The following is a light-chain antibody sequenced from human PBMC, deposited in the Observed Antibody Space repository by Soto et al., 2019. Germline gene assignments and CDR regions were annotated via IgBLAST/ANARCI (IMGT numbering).Light chain of an antibody. Sequence: DIVMTQTPLSLPVTPGEPASFSCRSSQTLLHSNGYNYLDWYLQKPGQSPQLLIYLGSNRASGVPDRFSGSGSGTDFTLKISRVEAEDVGVYYCMQALQTPTFGGGTKVDIK. V-gene: IGKV2-28*01. CDR1: QTLLHSNGYNY. CDR3: MQALQTPT. CDR2: LGS. J-gene: IGKJ4*01.